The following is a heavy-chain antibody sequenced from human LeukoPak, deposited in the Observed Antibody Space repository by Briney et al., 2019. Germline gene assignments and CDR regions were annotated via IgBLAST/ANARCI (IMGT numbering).Heavy chain of an antibody. CDR3: ARGGITFGGVIVLGMDV. V-gene: IGHV3-13*01. CDR2: IGTAGDT. Sequence: GGSLSLSCAASGFTFSSYDMHWVRQATGKGLEWVSAIGTAGDTYYPGSVKGRFTISRENAKNSLYLQMNSLRAGDTAVYYCARGGITFGGVIVLGMDVWGQGTTVTVSS. CDR1: GFTFSSYD. D-gene: IGHD3-16*02. J-gene: IGHJ6*02.